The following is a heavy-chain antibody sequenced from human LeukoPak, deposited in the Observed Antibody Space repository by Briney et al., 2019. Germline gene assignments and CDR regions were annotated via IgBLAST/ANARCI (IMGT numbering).Heavy chain of an antibody. J-gene: IGHJ4*02. D-gene: IGHD6-19*01. V-gene: IGHV1-2*02. CDR3: AKRGIAVAELDY. CDR2: INPNSGGT. Sequence: ASVTVSCKASGYTFTGYYMHWVRQAPGQGLEWMGWINPNSGGTNYAQKFQGRVTMTRDTSISTAYMELSRLRSDDTAVYYCAKRGIAVAELDYWGQGTLVTVSS. CDR1: GYTFTGYY.